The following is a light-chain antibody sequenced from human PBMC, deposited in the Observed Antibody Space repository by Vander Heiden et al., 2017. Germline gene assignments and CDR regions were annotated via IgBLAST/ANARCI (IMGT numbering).Light chain of an antibody. CDR3: SSYAGSDNLI. Sequence: QSALTQPPSASGSLGQSVTISCTGSDSDVGAYNYVSWYQQHPGKAPKLMINDVNRRPSGVPGRFSGSKSGNTASLTVNGRQAEDEGDYYCSSYAGSDNLIFGGGTKLTVL. V-gene: IGLV2-8*01. J-gene: IGLJ2*01. CDR1: DSDVGAYNY. CDR2: DVN.